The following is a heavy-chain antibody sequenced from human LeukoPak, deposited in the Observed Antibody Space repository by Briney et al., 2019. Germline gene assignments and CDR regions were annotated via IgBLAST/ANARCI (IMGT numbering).Heavy chain of an antibody. J-gene: IGHJ4*02. Sequence: GGSLRLSCAASGFTFSSYGMHWVRQAPGKGLEWVAVISYDGSNKYYADSVKGRFTISRDNSKNTLYLQMNSLRAEDTAVYYCAKDLVPAAIEAAALSYWGQGTLVTVSS. D-gene: IGHD2-2*01. V-gene: IGHV3-30*18. CDR3: AKDLVPAAIEAAALSY. CDR2: ISYDGSNK. CDR1: GFTFSSYG.